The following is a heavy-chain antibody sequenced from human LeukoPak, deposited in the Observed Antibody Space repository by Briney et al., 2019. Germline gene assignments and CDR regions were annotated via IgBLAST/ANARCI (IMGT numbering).Heavy chain of an antibody. CDR1: GFTFSSYW. J-gene: IGHJ4*02. V-gene: IGHV3-30*02. CDR2: IRYDGSNK. CDR3: AKGLGSSSFFDY. Sequence: QTGGSLRLSCAASGFTFSSYWMSWVRQAPGKGLEWVAFIRYDGSNKYYADSVKGRFTISRDNSKNTLYLQMNSLRAEDTAVYYCAKGLGSSSFFDYWGQGTLVTVSS. D-gene: IGHD6-6*01.